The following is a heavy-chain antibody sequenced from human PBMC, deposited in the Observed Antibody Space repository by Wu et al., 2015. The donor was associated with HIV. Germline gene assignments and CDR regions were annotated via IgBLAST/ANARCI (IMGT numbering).Heavy chain of an antibody. CDR1: GGTFSSYA. D-gene: IGHD3-22*01. V-gene: IGHV1-69*05. CDR2: IIPIFGTA. Sequence: QVQLVQSGAEVKKPGSSVKVSRKASGGTFSSYAISWVRQAPGQGLEWMGGIIPIFGTANYAQKFQGRVTITTDESTSTAYMELSSLRSEDTAVYYCARDYYDSSGYPPGYYGMDVWGQGTTVTVSS. CDR3: ARDYYDSSGYPPGYYGMDV. J-gene: IGHJ6*02.